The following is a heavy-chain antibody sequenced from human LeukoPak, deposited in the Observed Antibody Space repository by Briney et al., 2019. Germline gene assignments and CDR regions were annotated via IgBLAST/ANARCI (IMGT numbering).Heavy chain of an antibody. V-gene: IGHV4-4*07. CDR3: ARDLPIVVVPAAMERIRNYYYYYMDV. Sequence: KPSETLSLTCTVSGGSISSYYWSWIRQPAGKGLEWIGRIYTSGSTNYNPSPKRRVTMSVDTSKNQFSLKLSSVTAADTAVYYCARDLPIVVVPAAMERIRNYYYYYMDVWGKGTTVTVSS. D-gene: IGHD2-2*01. CDR1: GGSISSYY. J-gene: IGHJ6*03. CDR2: IYTSGST.